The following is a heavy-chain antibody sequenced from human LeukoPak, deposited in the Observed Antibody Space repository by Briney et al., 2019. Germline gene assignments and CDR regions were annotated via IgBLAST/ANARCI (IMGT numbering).Heavy chain of an antibody. V-gene: IGHV3-23*01. Sequence: GGSLRLSCAASGFTFDDYAMNWVRQVPGRGLEWVSAISGSGGSTYYADSVKGRFTISRDNSKNTLYLQMNSLRAEDTAVYYCAKSEAAAGYYFDYWGQGTLVTVSS. CDR2: ISGSGGST. CDR3: AKSEAAAGYYFDY. D-gene: IGHD6-13*01. J-gene: IGHJ4*02. CDR1: GFTFDDYA.